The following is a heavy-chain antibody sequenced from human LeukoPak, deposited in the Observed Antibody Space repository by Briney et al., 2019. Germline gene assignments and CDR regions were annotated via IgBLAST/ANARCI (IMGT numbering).Heavy chain of an antibody. CDR3: ARDGAAAGMDYYYYGMDV. CDR1: GGTFSSYA. D-gene: IGHD6-13*01. CDR2: IIPIFGTA. J-gene: IGHJ6*02. V-gene: IGHV1-69*13. Sequence: ASVKVSCKASGGTFSSYAISWVRQALGQGLEWMGGIIPIFGTANYAQKFQGRVTITADESTSTAYMELSSLRSEDTAVYYCARDGAAAGMDYYYYGMDVWGQGTTVTVSS.